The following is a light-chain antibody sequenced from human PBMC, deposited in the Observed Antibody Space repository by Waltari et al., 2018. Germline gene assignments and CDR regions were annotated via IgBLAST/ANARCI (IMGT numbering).Light chain of an antibody. J-gene: IGLJ3*02. CDR1: SSDVGFYDF. CDR3: SSYTRRSYWV. V-gene: IGLV2-14*01. CDR2: KVN. Sequence: QSALTQPASVSGSPGQSITISCTGTSSDVGFYDFVSWFQQHPGKAPKVMIYKVNNRPRGVSNRFSGSKSANTASLTISGLQAEDEADYYGSSYTRRSYWVFGGGTQLTVL.